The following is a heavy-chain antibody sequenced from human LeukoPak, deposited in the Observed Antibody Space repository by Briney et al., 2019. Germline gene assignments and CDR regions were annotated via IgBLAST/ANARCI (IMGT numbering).Heavy chain of an antibody. CDR1: GGSLSSYY. CDR3: ARDYGSVVVPAAIPGWFDP. V-gene: IGHV4-4*07. J-gene: IGHJ5*02. D-gene: IGHD2-2*01. CDR2: IYTSGSA. Sequence: RSETLSLTCTVAGGSLSSYYWSWIRQPAGKGLEWIGRIYTSGSANNNHSLKSRVTMSIDTSKNQFSVKLSSVTAADTAVYYCARDYGSVVVPAAIPGWFDPWGQGTLVTVSS.